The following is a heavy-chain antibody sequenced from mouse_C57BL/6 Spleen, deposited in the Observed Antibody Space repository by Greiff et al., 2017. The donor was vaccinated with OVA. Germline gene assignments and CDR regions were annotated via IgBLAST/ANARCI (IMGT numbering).Heavy chain of an antibody. D-gene: IGHD1-1*01. Sequence: QVQLQQPGAELVRPGSSVKLSCKASGYTFTSYWMDWVKQRPGQGLEWIGNIYPSDSETHYNQKFKDKATLTVDKSSSTAYMQLSSLTSEDSAVYYGARRAITTVVAHDYWGQGTTLTVSS. CDR3: ARRAITTVVAHDY. CDR1: GYTFTSYW. CDR2: IYPSDSET. J-gene: IGHJ2*01. V-gene: IGHV1-61*01.